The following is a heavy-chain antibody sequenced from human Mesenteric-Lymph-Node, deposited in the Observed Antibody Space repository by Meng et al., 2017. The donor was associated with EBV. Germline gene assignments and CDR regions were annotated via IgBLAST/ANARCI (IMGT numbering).Heavy chain of an antibody. V-gene: IGHV1-8*01. CDR2: MNPNSGNT. J-gene: IGHJ5*02. CDR1: GYTFTSYD. D-gene: IGHD6-13*01. Sequence: QAELVQYGAEVKKPGASVKVSCKASGYTFTSYDINWVRQATGQGLEWMGWMNPNSGNTGYAQKFQGRVTMTRNTSISTAYMELSSLRSEDTAVYYCARGPEYSSSWNNWFDPWGQGTLVTVSS. CDR3: ARGPEYSSSWNNWFDP.